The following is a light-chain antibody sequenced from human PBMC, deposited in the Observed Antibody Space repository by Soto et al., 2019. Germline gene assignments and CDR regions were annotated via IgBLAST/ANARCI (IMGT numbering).Light chain of an antibody. CDR1: QSVSHN. V-gene: IGKV3-15*01. CDR3: QQSNNWPYT. Sequence: EIVMTQSPATLSVSPGERATLSCRASQSVSHNLAWYQQKPGQAPRLFFYGASFRATGVPARFSGSGSGTDFTLTISSLQSEDFAIYYCQQSNNWPYTFGQGTKLEIK. CDR2: GAS. J-gene: IGKJ2*01.